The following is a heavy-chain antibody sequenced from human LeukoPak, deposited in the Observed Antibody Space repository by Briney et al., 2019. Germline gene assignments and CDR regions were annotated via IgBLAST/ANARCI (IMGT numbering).Heavy chain of an antibody. CDR2: IYSGGST. J-gene: IGHJ4*02. CDR1: GFTVSSNS. D-gene: IGHD6-19*01. CDR3: ARDHAVAGYRGFFDY. V-gene: IGHV3-66*02. Sequence: PGGSLRLSCAASGFTVSSNSMSWVRQAPGKGLEWVSVIYSGGSTYYADSVKGRFTISRDNSKNTLYLQMNSLRAEDTAVYYCARDHAVAGYRGFFDYWGQGTLVTVSS.